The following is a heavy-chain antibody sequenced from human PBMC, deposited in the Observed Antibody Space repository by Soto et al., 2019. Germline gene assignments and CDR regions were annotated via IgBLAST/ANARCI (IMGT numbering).Heavy chain of an antibody. CDR3: ARVVVQLAEDYYYYGMDV. CDR1: GDSVSSNSAA. D-gene: IGHD2-15*01. CDR2: TYYRSKWYN. Sequence: SQTLSLTCAISGDSVSSNSAAWNWIRQSPSRGLEWLGRTYYRSKWYNDYAVSVKSRITINPDTSKNQFSLQLNSVTPEDTAVXXCARVVVQLAEDYYYYGMDVWGQGTTVTVSS. V-gene: IGHV6-1*01. J-gene: IGHJ6*02.